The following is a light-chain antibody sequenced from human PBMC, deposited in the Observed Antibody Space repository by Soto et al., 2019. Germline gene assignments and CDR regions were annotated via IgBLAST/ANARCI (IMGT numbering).Light chain of an antibody. J-gene: IGLJ2*01. CDR2: EGD. CDR1: RSDLGVYNY. CDR3: ASFTSSSIFDI. V-gene: IGLV2-14*01. Sequence: QLVLTQPASVSESPGQSITISCTGTRSDLGVYNYVSWYQQHPGKAPKLMIYEGDKRPSGVSNRFSGSKSGNTASLTISGLQAEDEADYYCASFTSSSIFDIFGGGTKVTVL.